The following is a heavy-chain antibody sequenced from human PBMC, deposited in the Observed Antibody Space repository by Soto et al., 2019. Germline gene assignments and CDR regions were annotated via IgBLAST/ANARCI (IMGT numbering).Heavy chain of an antibody. CDR3: ARDRGGYCSGGRCYKLDAFDI. J-gene: IGHJ3*02. D-gene: IGHD2-15*01. V-gene: IGHV3-48*02. CDR2: ISSSSSTI. Sequence: EVQLVESGGGLVQPGGSLRLSCAASGFTFSSYSMNWVRQAPGKGLEWVSYISSSSSTIYYADSVKGRFTISRDNAKNSLYLQMNSLRDEDTAVYYCARDRGGYCSGGRCYKLDAFDICGQGTMVTVSS. CDR1: GFTFSSYS.